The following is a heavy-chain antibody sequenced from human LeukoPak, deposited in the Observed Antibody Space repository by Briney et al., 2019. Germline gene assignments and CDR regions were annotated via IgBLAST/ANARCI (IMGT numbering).Heavy chain of an antibody. J-gene: IGHJ4*02. CDR3: AREPYGSGSPVDY. CDR2: IKQDGSEK. CDR1: GFIFSSYG. V-gene: IGHV3-7*01. D-gene: IGHD3-10*01. Sequence: PGGSLRLSCAASGFIFSSYGMHWVRQAPGKGPEWVANIKQDGSEKYYVDSVKGRFTISRDNAKNSLYLQMNSLRAEDTAVYYCAREPYGSGSPVDYWGQGTLVTVSS.